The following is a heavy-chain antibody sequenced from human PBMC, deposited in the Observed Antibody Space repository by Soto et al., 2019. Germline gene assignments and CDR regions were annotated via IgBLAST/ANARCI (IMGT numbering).Heavy chain of an antibody. CDR1: GYAFPNYG. D-gene: IGHD3-10*01. CDR2: ISAYKTNI. V-gene: IGHV1-18*01. Sequence: ASVKVSCKATGYAFPNYGITWVRQAPGQGLEWMGWISAYKTNIKYAQKFQGRVTLTTDTSTSTAYMELRSLRSDDTAIYYCVRDLDGSGAYYTDFWGQGTLVTVPS. J-gene: IGHJ4*02. CDR3: VRDLDGSGAYYTDF.